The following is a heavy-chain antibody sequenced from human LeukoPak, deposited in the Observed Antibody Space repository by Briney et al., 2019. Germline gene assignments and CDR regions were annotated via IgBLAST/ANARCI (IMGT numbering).Heavy chain of an antibody. CDR1: GGSISSGGYY. V-gene: IGHV4-30-4*08. CDR3: AREGAETPGRYYYDSSGAAPWFDP. D-gene: IGHD3-22*01. J-gene: IGHJ5*02. CDR2: IYYSGST. Sequence: PSQTLSLTCTVSGGSISSGGYYWSWIRQPPGKGLEWIGYIYYSGSTYYNPSLESRVTISVDTSKNQFSLKLSSVTAADTAVYYCAREGAETPGRYYYDSSGAAPWFDPWGQGTLVTVSS.